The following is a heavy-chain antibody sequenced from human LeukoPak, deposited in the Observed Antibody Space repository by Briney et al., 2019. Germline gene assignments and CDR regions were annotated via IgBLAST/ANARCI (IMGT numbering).Heavy chain of an antibody. Sequence: SETLSLTCTVSGYSISSGYYWGWIRQPPGKGLEWIGSIYHSGSTYYNPSLKSRVTISVDTSKNQFSLKLSSVTAADTAVYYCARASGLTRYSSSWYYLYYYYYYMDVWGKGTTVTVSS. CDR1: GYSISSGYY. CDR3: ARASGLTRYSSSWYYLYYYYYYMDV. J-gene: IGHJ6*03. D-gene: IGHD6-13*01. V-gene: IGHV4-38-2*02. CDR2: IYHSGST.